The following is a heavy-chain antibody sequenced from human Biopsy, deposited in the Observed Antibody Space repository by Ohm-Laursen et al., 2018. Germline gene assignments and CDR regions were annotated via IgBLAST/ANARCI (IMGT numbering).Heavy chain of an antibody. Sequence: TLSLTCTVSGGSVRDRFLFWSWIRQPPGKGLEWIGDVYYSGATNYNPSLKSRLPISVDTSKNQFSLNLNSVTAADTAVYFCARDVKRYCSGTSCYSGYFGMDVWGQGTTVTVS. V-gene: IGHV4-61*01. J-gene: IGHJ6*02. D-gene: IGHD2-2*01. CDR3: ARDVKRYCSGTSCYSGYFGMDV. CDR1: GGSVRDRFLF. CDR2: VYYSGAT.